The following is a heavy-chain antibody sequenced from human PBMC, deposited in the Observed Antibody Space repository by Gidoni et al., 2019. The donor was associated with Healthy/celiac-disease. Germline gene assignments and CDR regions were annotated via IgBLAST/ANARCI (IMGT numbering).Heavy chain of an antibody. CDR1: GFTFSSHA. J-gene: IGHJ4*02. CDR3: AKGGQQLVLFDY. Sequence: EVQLLESGGGLVQPGGSLRLSCAASGFTFSSHAMSWVRQAPGQGLESVSAISGSVGSTYYADSVKGRFTISRDNSKNTLYLQMNSLKAEDTAVYYCAKGGQQLVLFDYWGQGTLVTVSS. D-gene: IGHD6-13*01. V-gene: IGHV3-23*01. CDR2: ISGSVGST.